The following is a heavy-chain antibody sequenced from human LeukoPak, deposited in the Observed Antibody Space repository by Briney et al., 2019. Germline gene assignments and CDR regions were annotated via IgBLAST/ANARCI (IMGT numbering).Heavy chain of an antibody. Sequence: PSQTLSLTCTVSGGSISSGDYYWSWIRQPPGKGLEWIGYIYYSGSTYYNPSLKSRVTISVDTSKNQFSLKLISVTAADTAVYYCARSASREGYGEGYFDYWGQGTLVTVSS. CDR1: GGSISSGDYY. CDR2: IYYSGST. D-gene: IGHD4-17*01. V-gene: IGHV4-30-4*01. CDR3: ARSASREGYGEGYFDY. J-gene: IGHJ4*02.